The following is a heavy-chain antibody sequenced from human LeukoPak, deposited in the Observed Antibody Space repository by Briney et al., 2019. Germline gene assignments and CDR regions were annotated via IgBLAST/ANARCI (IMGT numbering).Heavy chain of an antibody. CDR2: INSDGSST. V-gene: IGHV3-74*01. Sequence: GGSLRLSCAASGFTFSSYWMHWVRQAPGKGLVWVSRINSDGSSTSYADSVKGRFTISRDNAKNTLYLQMNSLRAEDTAVYYCARDRATVIAYQYYYYMDVWGKGTTVTVSS. CDR1: GFTFSSYW. CDR3: ARDRATVIAYQYYYYMDV. D-gene: IGHD2-21*01. J-gene: IGHJ6*03.